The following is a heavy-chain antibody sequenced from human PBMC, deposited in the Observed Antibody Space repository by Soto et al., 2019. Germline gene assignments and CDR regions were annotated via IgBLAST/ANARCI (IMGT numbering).Heavy chain of an antibody. V-gene: IGHV4-34*01. J-gene: IGHJ4*02. CDR3: ARGLDSTLMVYAFDY. CDR2: INHSRST. CDR1: GTSFSGYY. Sequence: SDSLSLTCAVYGTSFSGYYWSWIRQPPGKGLEWIGEINHSRSTNYNPSLKSRVTISVDTSKNQFSLKLSSVTAADTAVYYCARGLDSTLMVYAFDYWGQGTLVTVSS. D-gene: IGHD2-8*01.